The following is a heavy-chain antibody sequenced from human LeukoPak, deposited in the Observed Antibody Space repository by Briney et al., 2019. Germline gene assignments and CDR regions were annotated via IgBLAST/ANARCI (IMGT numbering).Heavy chain of an antibody. CDR2: ITTDGSGA. J-gene: IGHJ1*01. Sequence: GGSLRLSCAASGFAFRNYDMIWVRQAPGRGLEWVSGITTDGSGAYYADSAKGRFTVSRDNSKNTVFLQMNSLRGEDAAIYYCAKGVLGAGSLLEYFQHWGQGTLVTVSS. V-gene: IGHV3-23*01. CDR3: AKGVLGAGSLLEYFQH. CDR1: GFAFRNYD. D-gene: IGHD3-10*01.